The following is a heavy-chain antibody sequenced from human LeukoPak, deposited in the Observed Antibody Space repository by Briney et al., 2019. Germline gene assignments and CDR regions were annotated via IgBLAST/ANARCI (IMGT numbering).Heavy chain of an antibody. V-gene: IGHV1-3*03. CDR3: ATESYSGSYLYAFDI. D-gene: IGHD1-26*01. CDR2: INAGNGNT. J-gene: IGHJ3*02. CDR1: GYTFTSYV. Sequence: ASVKVSCKASGYTFTSYVIHWVRQAPGQRLEWMGWINAGNGNTKYSQEFQDRVTITRDTSASTAYMELSSLRSEDMAVYYCATESYSGSYLYAFDIWGQGTMVTVSS.